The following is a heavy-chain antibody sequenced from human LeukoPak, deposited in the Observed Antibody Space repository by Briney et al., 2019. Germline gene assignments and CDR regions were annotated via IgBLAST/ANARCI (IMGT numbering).Heavy chain of an antibody. V-gene: IGHV4-34*01. CDR2: INHSGST. CDR3: VFGVHYYYYMDV. Sequence: PSETLSLTCAVYGGSFSGYYWSWIRQPPGKGLEWIGEINHSGSTNYNPSLKSRVTISVDTSKNQFSLKLSSVTAADTAVYYCVFGVHYYYYMDVWGKGTTVTVSS. CDR1: GGSFSGYY. J-gene: IGHJ6*03. D-gene: IGHD3-3*01.